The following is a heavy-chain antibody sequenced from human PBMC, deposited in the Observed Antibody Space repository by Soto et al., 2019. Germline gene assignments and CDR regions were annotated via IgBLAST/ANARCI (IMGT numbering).Heavy chain of an antibody. CDR2: ISSSGSTI. CDR3: ARSAAGYSGYDYYYYYYMDV. J-gene: IGHJ6*03. D-gene: IGHD5-12*01. CDR1: GFTFSDYY. V-gene: IGHV3-11*01. Sequence: QVQLVESGGGLVKPGGSLRLSCAASGFTFSDYYMSWIRQAPGKGLEWVSYISSSGSTIYYADSVKGRFTISRDNAKNSLYLQMNSLRAEDTAVYYCARSAAGYSGYDYYYYYYMDVWGKGTTVTVSS.